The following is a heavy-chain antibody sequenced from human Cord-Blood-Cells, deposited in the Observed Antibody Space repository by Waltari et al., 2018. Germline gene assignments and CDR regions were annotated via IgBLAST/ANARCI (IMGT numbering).Heavy chain of an antibody. V-gene: IGHV3-33*01. CDR3: ARGGSSSGDYYFDY. D-gene: IGHD6-6*01. CDR2: IWYDGSNK. J-gene: IGHJ4*02. CDR1: GFTFSSYG. Sequence: QVQLVESGGGVVQPGRSLRLPCAASGFTFSSYGMHWALPAQGKGLEWVAVIWYDGSNKYYADSVKGRFTISRDNSKNTLYLQMNSLRAEDTAVYYCARGGSSSGDYYFDYWGQGTLVTVSS.